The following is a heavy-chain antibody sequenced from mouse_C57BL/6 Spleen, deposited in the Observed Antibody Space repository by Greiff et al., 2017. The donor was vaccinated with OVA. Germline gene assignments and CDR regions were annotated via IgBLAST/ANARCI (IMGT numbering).Heavy chain of an antibody. CDR3: TDGYAYY. CDR2: IRLKSDNYAT. CDR1: GFTFSNYW. Sequence: VKVEESGGGLVQPGGSMKLSCVASGFTFSNYWMNWVRQSPEKGLEWVAQIRLKSDNYATHYAESVKGRFTISRDDSKSSVYLQMNNLRAEDTGIYYCTDGYAYYWGQGTTLTVSS. J-gene: IGHJ2*01. V-gene: IGHV6-3*01. D-gene: IGHD2-2*01.